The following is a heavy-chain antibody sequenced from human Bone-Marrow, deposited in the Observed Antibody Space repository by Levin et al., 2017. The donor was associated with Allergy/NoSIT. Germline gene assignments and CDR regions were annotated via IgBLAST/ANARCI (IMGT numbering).Heavy chain of an antibody. CDR3: ARFYNSAFDY. CDR2: IYHSGDL. CDR1: GDSITSRNW. J-gene: IGHJ4*02. V-gene: IGHV4/OR15-8*01. D-gene: IGHD1-1*01. Sequence: SETLSLTCVVSGDSITSRNWWSWVRQSRDKGLEWIGQIYHSGDLDYNPSLKSRAIISVDKSKSEFSLKLTSVTAADTAVYFCARFYNSAFDYWGQGLQVTVSS.